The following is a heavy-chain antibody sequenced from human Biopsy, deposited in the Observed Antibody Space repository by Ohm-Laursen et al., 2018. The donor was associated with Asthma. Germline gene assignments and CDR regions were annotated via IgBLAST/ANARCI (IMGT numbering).Heavy chain of an antibody. J-gene: IGHJ3*02. CDR2: INSDNGNT. V-gene: IGHV1-3*01. CDR3: ARTYYDFLTGQVNDAFDI. D-gene: IGHD3-9*01. CDR1: GYTFINYA. Sequence: GASVKVSCKASGYTFINYAMHWVRQAPGQRLEWMGWINSDNGNTKYSQNFQGRVTITRDTSASTSYMELSSLRSEDTAVYYCARTYYDFLTGQVNDAFDIWGQGTLVTVSS.